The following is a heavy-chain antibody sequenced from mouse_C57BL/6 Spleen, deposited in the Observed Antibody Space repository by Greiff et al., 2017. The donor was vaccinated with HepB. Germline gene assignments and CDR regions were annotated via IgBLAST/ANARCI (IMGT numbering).Heavy chain of an antibody. CDR2: IHPNSGST. V-gene: IGHV1-64*01. CDR1: GYTFTSYW. J-gene: IGHJ4*01. D-gene: IGHD2-4*01. CDR3: ALYDYDGGDAMDY. Sequence: VQLQQSGAELVKPGASVKLSCKASGYTFTSYWMHWVKQRPGQGLEWIGMIHPNSGSTNYNEKFKSKATLTVDKSSSTAYMQLSSLTSEDSAVYYCALYDYDGGDAMDYWGQGTSVTVSS.